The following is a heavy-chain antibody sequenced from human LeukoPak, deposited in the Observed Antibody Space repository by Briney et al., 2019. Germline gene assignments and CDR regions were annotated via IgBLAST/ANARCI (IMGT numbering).Heavy chain of an antibody. CDR3: ARAGGLNYYGGYSEFGY. J-gene: IGHJ4*02. Sequence: PSETLSLTCTVSGASISNYYWGWIRQPPGKGLEWIGSVYFSGSTYYNPSLKSRVTISLGTSKNQFSLQLRSVTAADTAVYYCARAGGLNYYGGYSEFGYWGQGTLVTVSS. V-gene: IGHV4-39*07. D-gene: IGHD4-23*01. CDR1: GASISNYY. CDR2: VYFSGST.